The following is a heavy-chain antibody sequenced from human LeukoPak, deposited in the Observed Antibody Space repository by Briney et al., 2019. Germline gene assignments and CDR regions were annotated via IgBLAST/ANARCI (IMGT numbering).Heavy chain of an antibody. CDR1: GLTVSRTY. D-gene: IGHD6-13*01. V-gene: IGHV3-66*04. CDR3: AKRGSYCFDY. CDR2: IYSGGNT. J-gene: IGHJ4*02. Sequence: PGGSLRLSCAASGLTVSRTYMNWVRQAPGKGLEWVSVIYSGGNTDYTDSVKGRFTISRDNSQNTVYLQMNSLRAEDTAVYYCAKRGSYCFDYFGQGTLVTVSS.